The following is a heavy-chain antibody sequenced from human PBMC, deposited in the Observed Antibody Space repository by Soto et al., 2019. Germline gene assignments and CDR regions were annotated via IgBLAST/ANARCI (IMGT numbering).Heavy chain of an antibody. CDR3: ARDRGGYCSGGSCSAAWFDP. J-gene: IGHJ5*02. Sequence: GAXVKVSCKASGYTFTSYAIHWVRQAPGQRLEWMGWINTGNGYTKYSQKFQARVTITRDTSASTSYMQLSRLRSEDTAVYYCARDRGGYCSGGSCSAAWFDPWGQGPLVKVS. CDR2: INTGNGYT. CDR1: GYTFTSYA. D-gene: IGHD2-15*01. V-gene: IGHV1-3*04.